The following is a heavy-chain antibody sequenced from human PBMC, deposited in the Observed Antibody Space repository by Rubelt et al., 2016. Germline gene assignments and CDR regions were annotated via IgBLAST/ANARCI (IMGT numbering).Heavy chain of an antibody. CDR2: IYYSGST. J-gene: IGHJ2*01. D-gene: IGHD6-6*01. V-gene: IGHV4-59*01. Sequence: QVQLQESGPGLVKPSETLSLTCAVSRGSMSTYYWSWIRQPPGKGLEWIGYIYYSGSTNYNPSLMRRVTILDNMSKNQFSLNLRSVTAADTAVYYCARVQYSSSMVDWSFDLWGRGTLVTVSS. CDR3: ARVQYSSSMVDWSFDL. CDR1: RGSMSTYY.